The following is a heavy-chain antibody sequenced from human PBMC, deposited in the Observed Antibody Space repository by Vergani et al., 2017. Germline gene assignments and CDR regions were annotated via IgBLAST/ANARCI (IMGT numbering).Heavy chain of an antibody. D-gene: IGHD4-17*01. J-gene: IGHJ3*02. Sequence: EVQLLESGGGLVQPGGSLRLSCAASGFTFSSYAMSWVRQAPGKGLEWVSAISGSGGSTYYADSVKGRFTISRDNAKNSLYLQMNSLRAEDTALYYCARTTSAFDIWGQGTMVTVSS. CDR3: ARTTSAFDI. CDR2: ISGSGGST. V-gene: IGHV3-23*01. CDR1: GFTFSSYA.